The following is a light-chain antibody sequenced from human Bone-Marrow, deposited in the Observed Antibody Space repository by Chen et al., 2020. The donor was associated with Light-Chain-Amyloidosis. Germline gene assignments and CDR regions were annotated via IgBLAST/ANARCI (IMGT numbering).Light chain of an antibody. J-gene: IGLJ3*02. CDR2: DDS. V-gene: IGLV3-21*02. Sequence: SYVRTQPSSVSVAPGQTATIACGGNNIGSTSVHWYQQTPGQAPLRVVYDDSDRPSGIPERLSGSNSGTTATLPISRVEAGDEADYYCQVWDRSSDRPVFGGGTKLTVL. CDR3: QVWDRSSDRPV. CDR1: NIGSTS.